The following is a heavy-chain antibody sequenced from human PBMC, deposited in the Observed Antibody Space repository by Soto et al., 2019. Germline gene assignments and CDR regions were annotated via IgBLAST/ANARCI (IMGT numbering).Heavy chain of an antibody. D-gene: IGHD2-15*01. Sequence: ASVKVSCKASGYIFTSYYIHWVRQAPGQGLEWMGWINPFDGSRMFAQSFQGRVTMTRDTSTSTVYMELSSLRSEDTAVYYCARDLGGWPDYWG. V-gene: IGHV1-46*01. CDR3: ARDLGGWPDY. CDR1: GYIFTSYY. J-gene: IGHJ4*01. CDR2: INPFDGSR.